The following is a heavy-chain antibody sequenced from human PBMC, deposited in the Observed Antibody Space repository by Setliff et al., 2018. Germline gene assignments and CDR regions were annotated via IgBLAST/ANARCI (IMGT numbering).Heavy chain of an antibody. CDR2: IYYSGST. CDR3: ATHFSDYDILTGYYPFDY. D-gene: IGHD3-9*01. CDR1: GGSISSSSYY. V-gene: IGHV4-39*01. J-gene: IGHJ4*02. Sequence: SETLSLTCTVSGGSISSSSYYWGWIRQPPGKGLEWIGSIYYSGSTYYNPSLKSRVTISVDTSKNQFSLKLSSVTAADTAVYYCATHFSDYDILTGYYPFDYWGQGTLVTSPQ.